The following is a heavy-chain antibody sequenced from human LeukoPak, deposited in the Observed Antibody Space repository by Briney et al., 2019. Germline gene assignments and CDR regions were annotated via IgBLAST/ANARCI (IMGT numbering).Heavy chain of an antibody. CDR3: ARVQRMGYGGNPGGVDY. V-gene: IGHV3-11*04. J-gene: IGHJ4*02. Sequence: PGGSLRLSCAASGFSFSDYYMSWIRQAPGKGLEWVSYISSSGSTIYYADSVKGRFTISRDNAKNSLYLQMNSLRAEDTAVYYCARVQRMGYGGNPGGVDYWGQGTLVTVSS. CDR1: GFSFSDYY. CDR2: ISSSGSTI. D-gene: IGHD4-23*01.